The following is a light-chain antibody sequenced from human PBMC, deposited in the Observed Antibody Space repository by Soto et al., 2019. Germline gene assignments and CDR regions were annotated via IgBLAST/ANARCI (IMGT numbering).Light chain of an antibody. J-gene: IGLJ2*01. Sequence: QSALTQPRSVSGSPGQSVTISCTGTSSDVGRYNFVSWYQQHPGKAPKLILYDVTKRPSGVPDRFSGSKSGNTASLAISGLQAEDEADYYCCSFAGSSTLFGGGTKLTV. CDR3: CSFAGSSTL. CDR1: SSDVGRYNF. V-gene: IGLV2-11*01. CDR2: DVT.